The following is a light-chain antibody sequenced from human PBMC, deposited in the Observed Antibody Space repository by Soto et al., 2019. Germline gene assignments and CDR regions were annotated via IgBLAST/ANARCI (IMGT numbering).Light chain of an antibody. CDR1: SSDVGGYNY. Sequence: QSALTQPASVSGSPGQSITISCTGTSSDVGGYNYVSWFQQRPGKAPKLMIYAVSNRPSGVSNRFSGSKSGNTASLTISGLQAEDEADYYCSSYTGSTNRYVFGAGTKVTVL. CDR2: AVS. CDR3: SSYTGSTNRYV. J-gene: IGLJ1*01. V-gene: IGLV2-14*01.